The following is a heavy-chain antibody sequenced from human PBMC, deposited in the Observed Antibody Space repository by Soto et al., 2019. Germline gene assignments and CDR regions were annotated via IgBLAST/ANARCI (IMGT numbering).Heavy chain of an antibody. J-gene: IGHJ6*03. Sequence: GGSLRLSCAASGFTFSSYSMNWVRQAPGKGLEWVSYISSSSSTIYYADSVKGRFTISRDNAKNSLYLQMNSLRAEDTAVYYCARGSLAGDHDYDFWSGTDYYYYYMDVWGKGTTVTVSS. CDR1: GFTFSSYS. D-gene: IGHD3-3*01. V-gene: IGHV3-48*01. CDR3: ARGSLAGDHDYDFWSGTDYYYYYMDV. CDR2: ISSSSSTI.